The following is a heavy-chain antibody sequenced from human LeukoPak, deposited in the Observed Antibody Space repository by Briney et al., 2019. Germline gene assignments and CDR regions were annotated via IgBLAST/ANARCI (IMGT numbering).Heavy chain of an antibody. V-gene: IGHV3-21*01. D-gene: IGHD3-16*01. CDR3: ASGGHIDY. CDR1: GFTFSSYS. CDR2: ISSSSSYI. J-gene: IGHJ4*02. Sequence: GGSLRLSCAASGFTFSSYSMNWVRQAPGKGLEWVSSISSSSSYIYYADSVKGRFTTSRDNAKNSLYLQMNSLRVEDTALYHCASGGHIDYWGQGTLVTVSS.